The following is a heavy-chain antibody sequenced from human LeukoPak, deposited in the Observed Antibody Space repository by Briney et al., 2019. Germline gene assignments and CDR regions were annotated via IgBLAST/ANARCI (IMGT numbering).Heavy chain of an antibody. CDR2: INAGNGKT. J-gene: IGHJ4*02. D-gene: IGHD2-2*01. Sequence: ASVRVSFKTSGYTVIIYAMNWVRQAPGERGEWMGWINAGNGKTKYSQRFQGRGTITRDTSASTAYMELSSLRSEDTAIYYCARGVWSSHNKEYFLDYWGQGTLVTVSS. CDR3: ARGVWSSHNKEYFLDY. V-gene: IGHV1-3*01. CDR1: GYTVIIYA.